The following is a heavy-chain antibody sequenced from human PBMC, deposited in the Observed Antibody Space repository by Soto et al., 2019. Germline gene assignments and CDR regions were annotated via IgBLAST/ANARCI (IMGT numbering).Heavy chain of an antibody. V-gene: IGHV4-31*03. CDR2: IYYSGST. D-gene: IGHD3-22*01. Sequence: SETLSLTCTVSGGSISSGGYYWSWIRQHPGKGLEWIGYIYYSGSTYYNPSLKSRVTISVDTSKNQFSLKLSSVTAAETAVYYCARGFKYTMIVVPLPYFDYWGQGTLVTVSS. CDR3: ARGFKYTMIVVPLPYFDY. CDR1: GGSISSGGYY. J-gene: IGHJ4*02.